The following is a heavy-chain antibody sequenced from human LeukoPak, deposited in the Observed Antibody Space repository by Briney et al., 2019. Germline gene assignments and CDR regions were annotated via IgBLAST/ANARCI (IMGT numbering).Heavy chain of an antibody. V-gene: IGHV3-23*01. CDR2: ISGSGGST. J-gene: IGHJ4*02. CDR3: AKEPHPRFGELFY. D-gene: IGHD3-10*01. CDR1: GFTFSSYA. Sequence: GGSLRLSCAASGFTFSSYAMSWVRQAPGKGLEWVSAISGSGGSTYYSDSVKSLFTISRDNSKNTLYLQMNSLRAEDTAVYYCAKEPHPRFGELFYWGQGTLVSVSS.